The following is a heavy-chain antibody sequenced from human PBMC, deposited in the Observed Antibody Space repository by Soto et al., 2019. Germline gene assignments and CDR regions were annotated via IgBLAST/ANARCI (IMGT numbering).Heavy chain of an antibody. CDR3: VRYYSMEV. Sequence: GGSLRLSCAASGLPVSTNYMSWVRQAPGKGLEWVSVIYNDGKTYYADSVKGRFTISRDASKNTLHLQMDSLRDEDTAVYYCVRYYSMEVWGQGTTVTVSS. CDR2: IYNDGKT. CDR1: GLPVSTNY. V-gene: IGHV3-53*01. J-gene: IGHJ6*02.